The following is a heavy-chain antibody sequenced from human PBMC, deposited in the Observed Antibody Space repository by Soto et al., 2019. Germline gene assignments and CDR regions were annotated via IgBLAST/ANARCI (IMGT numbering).Heavy chain of an antibody. CDR2: INPSGGST. V-gene: IGHV1-46*01. Sequence: GASVKVSCKASGYTFTSYYMHWVRQAPGQGLEWMGIINPSGGSTSYAQKFQGRVTMTRDTSTSTVYMELSSLRSEDTAVYYCARAVSARYYYDSSGYPHDAFDIWGQGTMVTVSS. J-gene: IGHJ3*02. D-gene: IGHD3-22*01. CDR3: ARAVSARYYYDSSGYPHDAFDI. CDR1: GYTFTSYY.